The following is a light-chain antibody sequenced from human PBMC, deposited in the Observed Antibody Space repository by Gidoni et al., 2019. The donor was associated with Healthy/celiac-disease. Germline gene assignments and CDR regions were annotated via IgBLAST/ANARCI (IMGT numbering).Light chain of an antibody. CDR2: KAS. Sequence: DIRLTQSPSTLSASVGDRVTITGRASQSISSWLAWYQKKPGKAPKLLIYKASSLESGVPSSFSGSGSGTEFTLTISSLQPDDFAPYYCQQYNSYFGQGTKLEIK. J-gene: IGKJ2*01. V-gene: IGKV1-5*03. CDR3: QQYNSY. CDR1: QSISSW.